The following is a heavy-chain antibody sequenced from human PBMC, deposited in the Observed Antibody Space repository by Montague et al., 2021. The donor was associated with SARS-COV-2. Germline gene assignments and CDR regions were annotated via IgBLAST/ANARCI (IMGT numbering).Heavy chain of an antibody. D-gene: IGHD3-3*01. Sequence: SETLSLTCTVSGGSISSSSYYWGWIRQPPGKGLEWIGSIYYSGSTYNNPSLKSRVTISGDTSKNQFSLKLSSVTAEDTAVYYCASQTLGITIFGVVNGRWFDPWGQGTLVTVSS. CDR1: GGSISSSSYY. J-gene: IGHJ5*02. CDR3: ASQTLGITIFGVVNGRWFDP. V-gene: IGHV4-39*01. CDR2: IYYSGST.